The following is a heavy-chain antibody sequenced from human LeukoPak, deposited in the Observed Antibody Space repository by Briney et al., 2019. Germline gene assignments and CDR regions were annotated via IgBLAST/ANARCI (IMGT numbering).Heavy chain of an antibody. D-gene: IGHD1/OR15-1a*01. CDR3: VREGTDY. Sequence: GGSLRLSCVVSGFTFSSYWMIWVRQAPGKGLEWVANIRPDGSDEYYVDSVKGRFTISRDNAKNSLYLQMNSLRAEDTAVYYCVREGTDYWGQGTLVTVSS. J-gene: IGHJ4*02. CDR1: GFTFSSYW. V-gene: IGHV3-7*01. CDR2: IRPDGSDE.